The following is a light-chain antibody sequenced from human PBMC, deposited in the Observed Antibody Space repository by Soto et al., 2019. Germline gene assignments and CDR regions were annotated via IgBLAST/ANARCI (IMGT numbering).Light chain of an antibody. Sequence: DIQMTQSPSSLSASVGDRVTITCRASQSIANYLNWYQQKPGKSPKLLIYSASSLKSGVPSRFSGSGSGTDFTLTISSLQPEDFATYYCHQSYNTPYTFGQGTKLEIK. CDR2: SAS. CDR3: HQSYNTPYT. V-gene: IGKV1-39*01. CDR1: QSIANY. J-gene: IGKJ2*01.